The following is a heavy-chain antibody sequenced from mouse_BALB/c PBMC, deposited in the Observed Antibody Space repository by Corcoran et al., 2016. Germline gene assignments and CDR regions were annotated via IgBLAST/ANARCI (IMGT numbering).Heavy chain of an antibody. CDR1: GYTFTSYV. V-gene: IGHV1S136*01. D-gene: IGHD2-1*01. J-gene: IGHJ2*01. CDR3: ASEVASGNALDY. CDR2: IYPYNDGT. Sequence: VQLQQSGPELVKPGASVTMSCKASGYTFTSYVMRWVQQKPGQGLEWIGYIYPYNDGTKYNEKFKGKATLTSDKSSSAVYMGFSSLTSEDSAVYYCASEVASGNALDYWGQGTTLTVSS.